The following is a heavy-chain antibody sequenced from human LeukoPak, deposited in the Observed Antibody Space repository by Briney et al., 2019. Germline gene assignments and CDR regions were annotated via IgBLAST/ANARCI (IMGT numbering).Heavy chain of an antibody. CDR2: IYTSGST. Sequence: GSLRLSCATSGFTFSNHEMNWVRQAPGKGLEWIGRIYTSGSTNYNPSLKSRVTMSVDTSKNQFSLKLSSVTAADTAVYYCARATVTNTYNWFDPWGQGTLVTVSS. CDR3: ARATVTNTYNWFDP. CDR1: GFTFSNHE. J-gene: IGHJ5*02. D-gene: IGHD4-17*01. V-gene: IGHV4-59*10.